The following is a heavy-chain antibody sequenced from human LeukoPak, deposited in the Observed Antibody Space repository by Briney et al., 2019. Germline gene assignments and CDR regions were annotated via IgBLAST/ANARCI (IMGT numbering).Heavy chain of an antibody. CDR3: AREGHLGYCSGGSCYTVDY. CDR1: GGTFSSYA. D-gene: IGHD2-15*01. CDR2: IISILGIA. V-gene: IGHV1-69*04. Sequence: GASVKVSRKVSGGTFSSYAIRWVRQAPGQGLEWMGRIISILGIANYAQKFQGRVTVTADKSTSTAYMELSSLRSEDTAVYYCAREGHLGYCSGGSCYTVDYWGQGTLVTVSS. J-gene: IGHJ4*02.